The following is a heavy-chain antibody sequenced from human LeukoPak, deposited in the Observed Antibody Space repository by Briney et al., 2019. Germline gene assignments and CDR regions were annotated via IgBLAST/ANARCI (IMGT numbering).Heavy chain of an antibody. CDR2: IIPIFGTA. CDR3: ATRTVAGTLDY. Sequence: AASVKVSCKASGGTFSSYAISWVRQAPGQGLEWMGGIIPIFGTANYAQKFQGRVTITADESTSTAYMELSSLRSEDTAVYYCATRTVAGTLDYWGQGTLDTVSS. D-gene: IGHD6-19*01. CDR1: GGTFSSYA. J-gene: IGHJ4*02. V-gene: IGHV1-69*13.